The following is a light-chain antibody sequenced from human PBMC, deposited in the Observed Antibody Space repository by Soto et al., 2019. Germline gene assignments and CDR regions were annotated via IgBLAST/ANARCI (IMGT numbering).Light chain of an antibody. J-gene: IGKJ3*01. V-gene: IGKV1-5*03. CDR1: QSISGR. Sequence: DIQMTQSPPTLSASVGDRVTITCRASQSISGRLAWYQQKPGKPPKILIYKASSLESGVPSRFSGSGSGTEFTLTITSLQPDDFATYYCQQYNTYSSFGPGTKVDIK. CDR3: QQYNTYSS. CDR2: KAS.